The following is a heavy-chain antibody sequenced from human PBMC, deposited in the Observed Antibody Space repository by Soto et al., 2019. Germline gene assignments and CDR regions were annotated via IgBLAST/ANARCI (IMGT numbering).Heavy chain of an antibody. V-gene: IGHV3-23*01. CDR2: ISGSGDTR. D-gene: IGHD3-10*01. CDR1: GIILSNYA. J-gene: IGHJ6*02. CDR3: TKGKMVRGLHYYAMDV. Sequence: EEQLLESGGGLVQPGGSLRLSCAASGIILSNYAMSWVRQAPGKGLEWVSVISGSGDTRYYADSVKGRFTCSRDKSKNTLDLHINSLRVEDTAAYYCTKGKMVRGLHYYAMDVWGQGTTVTVS.